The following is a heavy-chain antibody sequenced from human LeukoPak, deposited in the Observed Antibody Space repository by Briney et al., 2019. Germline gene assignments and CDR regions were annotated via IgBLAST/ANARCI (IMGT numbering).Heavy chain of an antibody. D-gene: IGHD3-22*01. CDR1: GDSISSGDYY. Sequence: PSQTLSLTCTVSGDSISSGDYYWSWIRQPAGKGLEWIGYIYYSGSTNYNPSLKSRVTISVDTSKNQFSLKMSSVTAADTAVYYCARVTYYYDGSNFDPWGQGTLVTVSS. CDR3: ARVTYYYDGSNFDP. J-gene: IGHJ5*02. CDR2: IYYSGST. V-gene: IGHV4-61*10.